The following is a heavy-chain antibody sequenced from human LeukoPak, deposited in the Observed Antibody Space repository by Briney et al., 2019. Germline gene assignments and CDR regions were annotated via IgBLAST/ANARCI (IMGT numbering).Heavy chain of an antibody. CDR2: MTPGSGNT. CDR3: ARASRGILYRVDYFDY. D-gene: IGHD2-8*01. J-gene: IGHJ4*02. Sequence: ASVKVSCKASGYTFTSRDINWLRQATGQGLEWMGWMTPGSGNTTYAQKFQGRVTMTRDTSISTVYMELSSLTSEDTAVYYCARASRGILYRVDYFDYWGQGTLVTVSS. V-gene: IGHV1-8*01. CDR1: GYTFTSRD.